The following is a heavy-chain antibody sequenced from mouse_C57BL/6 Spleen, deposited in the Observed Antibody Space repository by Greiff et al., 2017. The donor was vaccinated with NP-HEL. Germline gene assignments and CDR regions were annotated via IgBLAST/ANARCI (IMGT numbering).Heavy chain of an antibody. J-gene: IGHJ4*01. CDR2: IWSDGST. Sequence: QVQLKESGPGLVAPSQSLSITCTVSGFSLTSYGVHWVRQPPGKGLEWLVVIWSDGSTTYNSALKSRLSISKDNSKSQVFLKMNSLQTDDTAMYYCARNYYGSSYPLYYAMDYWGQGTSVTVSS. D-gene: IGHD1-1*01. CDR3: ARNYYGSSYPLYYAMDY. CDR1: GFSLTSYG. V-gene: IGHV2-6*02.